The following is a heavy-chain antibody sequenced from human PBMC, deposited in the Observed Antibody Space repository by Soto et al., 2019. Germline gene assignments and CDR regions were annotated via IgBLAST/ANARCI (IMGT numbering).Heavy chain of an antibody. CDR3: AKDDLRYSSSWTGYYFDY. J-gene: IGHJ4*02. Sequence: GGSLRLSCAASGFTFSSYAMSWVRQAPGKGLEWVSAISGSGGSTYYAVSVKGRFTISRDNSKNTLYLQMNSLRAEDTAVYYCAKDDLRYSSSWTGYYFDYWGQGTLVTVSS. CDR2: ISGSGGST. CDR1: GFTFSSYA. D-gene: IGHD6-6*01. V-gene: IGHV3-23*01.